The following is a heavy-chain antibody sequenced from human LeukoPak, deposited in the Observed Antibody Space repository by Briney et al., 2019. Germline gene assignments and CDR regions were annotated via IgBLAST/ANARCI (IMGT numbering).Heavy chain of an antibody. J-gene: IGHJ4*02. CDR2: ISWDGGST. D-gene: IGHD2-2*01. CDR3: AKDMGGIVVVPAGIDY. Sequence: PGGSLRLSCAASGFTFDDYTRHWVRQAPGKGLEWVSLISWDGGSTYYADSVKGRFTISRDNSKNSLYLQMNSLRTEDTALYYCAKDMGGIVVVPAGIDYWGQGTLVTVSS. CDR1: GFTFDDYT. V-gene: IGHV3-43*01.